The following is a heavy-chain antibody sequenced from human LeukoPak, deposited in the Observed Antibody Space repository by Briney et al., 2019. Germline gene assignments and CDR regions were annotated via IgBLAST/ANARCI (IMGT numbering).Heavy chain of an antibody. J-gene: IGHJ6*04. Sequence: GASVTVSFKASGYTFTSYGISWVRQAPGQGLEWMGWISAYNGNTNYAQKLQGRVTMTTDTSTSTAYMELRSLRSDDTAVYYCARFSSSSGSYYNVYYYYGMDVWGKGTTVTVSS. V-gene: IGHV1-18*04. CDR1: GYTFTSYG. CDR2: ISAYNGNT. D-gene: IGHD3-10*01. CDR3: ARFSSSSGSYYNVYYYYGMDV.